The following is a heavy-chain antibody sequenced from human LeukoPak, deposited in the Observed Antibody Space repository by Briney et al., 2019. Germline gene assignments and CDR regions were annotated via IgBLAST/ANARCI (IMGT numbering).Heavy chain of an antibody. CDR1: GFTFRNFW. CDR2: ITASGTAM. Sequence: PGGSLRLSCAASGFTFRNFWMTWVRQAPGKGLEWVSHITASGTAMFYADSVKGRFTISRDNAKNSLYLQMNSLRDEDTAVYYCASSGSYRFDYWGQGTLATVSS. D-gene: IGHD1-26*01. V-gene: IGHV3-48*02. J-gene: IGHJ4*02. CDR3: ASSGSYRFDY.